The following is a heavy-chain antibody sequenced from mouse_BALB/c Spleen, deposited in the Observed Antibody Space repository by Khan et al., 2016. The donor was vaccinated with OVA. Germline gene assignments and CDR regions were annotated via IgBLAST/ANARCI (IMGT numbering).Heavy chain of an antibody. CDR2: INPYNAGT. CDR3: ARDASNWNSSFAY. V-gene: IGHV1S136*01. CDR1: GYTFTNYV. D-gene: IGHD4-1*01. J-gene: IGHJ3*01. Sequence: EVQLQESGPELVKPGASVKMSCKAAGYTFTNYVMHWVKQKPGQGLEWIGYINPYNAGTRYNEKFKGKATLTSDKSSSTAYMELSSLTSEDSAVYSCARDASNWNSSFAYWGQGTLVTVSA.